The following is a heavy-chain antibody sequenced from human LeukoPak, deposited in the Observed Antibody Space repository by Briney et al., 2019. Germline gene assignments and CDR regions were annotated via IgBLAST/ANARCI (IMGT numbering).Heavy chain of an antibody. CDR3: ARGGYCSGGSCYSVRSSSDY. V-gene: IGHV1-69*13. CDR1: GYTLTELS. Sequence: ASVKVSCKVSGYTLTELSMHWVRQAPGKGLEWMGGIIPIFGTANYAQKFQGRVTITADESTSTAYMELSSLRSEDTAAYYCARGGYCSGGSCYSVRSSSDYWGQGTLVTVSS. J-gene: IGHJ4*02. D-gene: IGHD2-15*01. CDR2: IIPIFGTA.